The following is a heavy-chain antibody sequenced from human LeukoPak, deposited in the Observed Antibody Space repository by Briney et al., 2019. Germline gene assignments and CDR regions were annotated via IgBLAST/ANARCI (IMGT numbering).Heavy chain of an antibody. V-gene: IGHV3-23*01. CDR3: AKLDEDAYYDFWSGYYKGWFDP. CDR2: ISGSGGST. D-gene: IGHD3-3*01. Sequence: PGGSLRLSCAASGFTFSSYAMSWVRQAPGKGLEWVSAISGSGGSTYYADSVKGRFTISRDNSKNTLYLQMNSLRAEDTAVYYCAKLDEDAYYDFWSGYYKGWFDPWGQGTLVTVSS. CDR1: GFTFSSYA. J-gene: IGHJ5*02.